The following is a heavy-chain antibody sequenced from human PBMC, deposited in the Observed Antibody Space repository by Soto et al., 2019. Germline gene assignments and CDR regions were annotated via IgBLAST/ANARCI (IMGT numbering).Heavy chain of an antibody. Sequence: SETLSLTCAVYGGSFSGYYWSWIRQPPGKGLEWIGEINHSGSTNYNPSLKSRVTISVDTSKNQFSLKLSSVTAADTAVYYCAREQRSATKTSYNWFDPWGQGTLVTVSS. V-gene: IGHV4-34*01. CDR3: AREQRSATKTSYNWFDP. J-gene: IGHJ5*02. CDR1: GGSFSGYY. D-gene: IGHD1-26*01. CDR2: INHSGST.